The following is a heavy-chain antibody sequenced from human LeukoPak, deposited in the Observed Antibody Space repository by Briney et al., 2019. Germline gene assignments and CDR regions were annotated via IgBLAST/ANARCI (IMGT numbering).Heavy chain of an antibody. J-gene: IGHJ4*02. D-gene: IGHD3-10*01. V-gene: IGHV3-74*01. CDR3: GRDFKDRGF. CDR2: ISSDGTDT. Sequence: GGSLRLSCATSGFTFTTYWMHWVRQAPGKGLVWVSGISSDGTDTRYADFVKGRFTISRDNAKDTLYLQMEGLTADDTAVYYCGRDFKDRGFWGQGTLVTVSS. CDR1: GFTFTTYW.